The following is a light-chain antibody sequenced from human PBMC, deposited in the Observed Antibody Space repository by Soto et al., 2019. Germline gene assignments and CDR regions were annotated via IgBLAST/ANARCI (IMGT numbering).Light chain of an antibody. CDR1: QSISSY. Sequence: DIQMTQSPSSLSASVGDRVTITCRASQSISSYLNWYQQKPGKAPKLLIYAASSLQSGVPSRFXGSGPGTDFTLTISSLQPEDFATYYCQQSYSTHTWTFGQGTKVEIK. CDR3: QQSYSTHTWT. J-gene: IGKJ1*01. CDR2: AAS. V-gene: IGKV1-39*01.